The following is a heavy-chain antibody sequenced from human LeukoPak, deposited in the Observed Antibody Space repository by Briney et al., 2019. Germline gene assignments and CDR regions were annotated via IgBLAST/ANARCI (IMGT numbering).Heavy chain of an antibody. CDR2: ISSSSSYI. CDR3: ARGAIAAAGILDY. J-gene: IGHJ4*02. V-gene: IGHV3-21*01. CDR1: GFTFSSYY. Sequence: PGGSLRLSCAASGFTFSSYYMNWVRQAPGKGLEWISTISSSSSYIYYADSVKGRFTISRDNAKYSLYLQMSSLRAEDTGVYYCARGAIAAAGILDYWGQGTLVTVSS. D-gene: IGHD6-13*01.